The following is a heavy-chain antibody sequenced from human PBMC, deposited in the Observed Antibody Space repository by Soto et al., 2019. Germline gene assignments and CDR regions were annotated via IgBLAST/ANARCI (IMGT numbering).Heavy chain of an antibody. D-gene: IGHD1-26*01. CDR1: GYTFTDYG. J-gene: IGHJ4*02. CDR2: MNPKSGDT. Sequence: QVQLVQSGAEVKKPGASVKVSCKASGYTFTDYGINWVRQATGQGLEWMGWMNPKSGDTGYAQKFQGRVSMTRTTAKSTADMDLNGLKSDATAVDCCARGGYRVVGATVYWGQGTLVTVSS. V-gene: IGHV1-8*01. CDR3: ARGGYRVVGATVY.